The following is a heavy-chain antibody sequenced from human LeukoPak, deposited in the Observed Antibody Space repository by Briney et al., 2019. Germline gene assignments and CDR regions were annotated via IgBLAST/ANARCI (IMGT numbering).Heavy chain of an antibody. J-gene: IGHJ3*02. V-gene: IGHV1-69*13. CDR1: GGTFSSYG. CDR2: IIPIYDTT. Sequence: ASVKVSCKASGGTFSSYGISWVRQAPGQGLEWMGGIIPIYDTTNYAQKFQGRVTITADESTTTAYMELSSLGSEDTAVYYCARDRTNIYGDAFDIWGQGTMVTVSS. D-gene: IGHD5-18*01. CDR3: ARDRTNIYGDAFDI.